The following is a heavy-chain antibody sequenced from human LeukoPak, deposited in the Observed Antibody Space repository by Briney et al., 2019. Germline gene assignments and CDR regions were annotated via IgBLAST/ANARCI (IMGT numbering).Heavy chain of an antibody. CDR3: AKGHSISWYYFDY. V-gene: IGHV3-43*02. D-gene: IGHD6-13*01. CDR1: GFTFDDYA. Sequence: GGSLRLSCAASGFTFDDYAMHWVRQAPGKGLEWVSLISGDGGSTYYADSVKGRITISRDNSKNSLWLQMNSRRTEDTALYYCAKGHSISWYYFDYWGQGTLVTVSS. J-gene: IGHJ4*02. CDR2: ISGDGGST.